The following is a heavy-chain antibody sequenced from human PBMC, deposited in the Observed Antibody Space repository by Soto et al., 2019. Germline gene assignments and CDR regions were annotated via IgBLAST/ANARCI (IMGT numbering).Heavy chain of an antibody. CDR3: ARAGAAPYYYYGMDV. Sequence: ASVKVSCKASGYTLSTSGMSWLRQAPGQGLEWMGWISTYNGDTNDAPKFQDRVTMTSDTSTSTVYMELRSLRSDDTAVYYCARAGAAPYYYYGMDVWGQGTRVTVSS. CDR1: GYTLSTSG. V-gene: IGHV1-18*01. D-gene: IGHD2-15*01. CDR2: ISTYNGDT. J-gene: IGHJ6*02.